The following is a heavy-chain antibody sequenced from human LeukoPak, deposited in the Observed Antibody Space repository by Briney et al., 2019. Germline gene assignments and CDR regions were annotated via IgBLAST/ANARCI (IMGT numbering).Heavy chain of an antibody. Sequence: SETLSLTCTVSGGSISSYYWSWIRQPPGKGLEWIGYIYYSGSTNYNPSLKSRVTISVDTSKNQFSLKLSSVTAADTAVYYCARVGVTMVRGVLDYWGQGTLVTVSS. V-gene: IGHV4-59*01. J-gene: IGHJ4*02. CDR1: GGSISSYY. CDR2: IYYSGST. D-gene: IGHD3-10*01. CDR3: ARVGVTMVRGVLDY.